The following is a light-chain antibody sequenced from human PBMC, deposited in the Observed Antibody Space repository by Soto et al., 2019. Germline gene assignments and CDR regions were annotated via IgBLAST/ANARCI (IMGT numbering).Light chain of an antibody. CDR2: EVN. J-gene: IGLJ3*02. CDR1: SSDIGIYRF. Sequence: QSALTQPASVSGSPGQSITISCTGTSSDIGIYRFVSWFQQHPGKAPKLVIYEVNNRPSGVSDRFSGSKSGNTASLTISGLQAEDEAEYYCCSVTSTNPWVFGGGTKLTVL. V-gene: IGLV2-14*01. CDR3: CSVTSTNPWV.